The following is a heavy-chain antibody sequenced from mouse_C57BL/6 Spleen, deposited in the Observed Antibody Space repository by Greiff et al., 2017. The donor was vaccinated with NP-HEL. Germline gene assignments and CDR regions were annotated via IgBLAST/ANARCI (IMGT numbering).Heavy chain of an antibody. CDR2: INPSSGYT. CDR1: GYTFTSYT. D-gene: IGHD1-1*01. CDR3: ARWHYGSIYGNY. J-gene: IGHJ2*01. V-gene: IGHV1-4*01. Sequence: QVQLQQSGAELARPGASVKMSCKASGYTFTSYTMHWVKQRPGQGLEWIGYINPSSGYTKYNQKFQDTATLTADKSSRTAYMQLSSLTSEDSAVYYCARWHYGSIYGNYWGQGTTLTVSS.